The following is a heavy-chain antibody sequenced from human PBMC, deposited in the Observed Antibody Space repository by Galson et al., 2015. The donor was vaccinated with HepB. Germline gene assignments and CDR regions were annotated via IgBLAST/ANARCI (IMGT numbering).Heavy chain of an antibody. CDR1: GDSVSNKSAA. CDR2: TYYRSKWYS. V-gene: IGHV6-1*01. CDR3: ARDSFGSWALDDY. Sequence: CAISGDSVSNKSAAWNWIRQSPSSGLEWLGRTYYRSKWYSDYAVSVKSRITINPDISKNQFSLHLDSVTPEDTAVYYCARDSFGSWALDDYWGQGTLVTVSS. D-gene: IGHD6-13*01. J-gene: IGHJ4*02.